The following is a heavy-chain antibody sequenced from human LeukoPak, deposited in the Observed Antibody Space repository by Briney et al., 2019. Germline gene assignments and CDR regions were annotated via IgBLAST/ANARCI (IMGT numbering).Heavy chain of an antibody. CDR3: ARDTRSAVAAAGFRPTY. CDR1: GFTFDDYG. CDR2: INWNGGST. D-gene: IGHD6-13*01. J-gene: IGHJ4*02. V-gene: IGHV3-20*04. Sequence: GGSLRLSCAASGFTFDDYGMSWVRQAPGKGLEWVSGINWNGGSTGYADSVKGRFTISRDNAKNSLYLQMNSLRAEDTAVYYCARDTRSAVAAAGFRPTYWGQGTLVTASS.